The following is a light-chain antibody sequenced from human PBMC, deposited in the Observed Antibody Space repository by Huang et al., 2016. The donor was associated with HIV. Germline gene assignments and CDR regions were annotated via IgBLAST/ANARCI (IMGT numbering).Light chain of an antibody. Sequence: EIVLTQSPDTLSLSPGERATVSCRVSQTIKNIYLAWYQQKPCQGPRLLIYGASSRATDIPDRCSGSGSGTDFTLTINRLEPEDFAVYYCQQYDSSQGISFGQGTRLEMK. CDR1: QTIKNIY. J-gene: IGKJ5*01. CDR2: GAS. CDR3: QQYDSSQGIS. V-gene: IGKV3-20*01.